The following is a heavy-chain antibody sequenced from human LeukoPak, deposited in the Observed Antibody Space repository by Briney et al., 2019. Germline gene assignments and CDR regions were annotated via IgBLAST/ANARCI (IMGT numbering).Heavy chain of an antibody. D-gene: IGHD3-22*01. V-gene: IGHV4-4*07. CDR1: GGSLSSYY. Sequence: SETLSLTCTVSGGSLSSYYWSWIRQPAGKGLECIGRIYTSGSTNYNPSLKSRVTMSVDTSKNHFSLKLSSVTAADTAVYYCARGPYYDSSKTSAFDIWGQGTMVTVSS. J-gene: IGHJ3*02. CDR3: ARGPYYDSSKTSAFDI. CDR2: IYTSGST.